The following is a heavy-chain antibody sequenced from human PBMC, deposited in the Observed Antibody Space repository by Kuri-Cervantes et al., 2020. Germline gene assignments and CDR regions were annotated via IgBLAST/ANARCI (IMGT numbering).Heavy chain of an antibody. CDR3: ARVTVTTIASFDY. CDR1: GYSISSGYY. Sequence: SETLSLTCTVSGYSISSGYYWGWIRQPPGKGLEWIGNIYHSGSAYYNPSLKSRVTISVDTSKNQFSLKLSSVTAADTAVYYCARVTVTTIASFDYWGQGTLVTVSS. V-gene: IGHV4-38-2*02. J-gene: IGHJ4*02. D-gene: IGHD4-17*01. CDR2: IYHSGSA.